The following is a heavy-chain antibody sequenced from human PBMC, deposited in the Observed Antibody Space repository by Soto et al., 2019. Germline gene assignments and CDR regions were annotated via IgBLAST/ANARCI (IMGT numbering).Heavy chain of an antibody. D-gene: IGHD3-16*01. J-gene: IGHJ4*02. Sequence: QVQLVESGGGVVQPGRSLRLSCAASGFTFSSYGMHWVRQAPGKGLEWVAFIWHDGGNKFYAESVKGRFTISRDNSKNTLYLQMTSLSAEDTAMYYCARDGDVNTGFGKDYWGQGTLGTVSS. CDR2: IWHDGGNK. V-gene: IGHV3-33*01. CDR1: GFTFSSYG. CDR3: ARDGDVNTGFGKDY.